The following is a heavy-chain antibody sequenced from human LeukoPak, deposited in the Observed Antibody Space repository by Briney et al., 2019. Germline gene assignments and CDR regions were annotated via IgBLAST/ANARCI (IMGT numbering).Heavy chain of an antibody. CDR2: ISSSSSYI. J-gene: IGHJ4*02. CDR1: GFTFSSYS. V-gene: IGHV3-21*01. Sequence: GVSLRLSCAASGFTFSSYSMNWVRQAPGKGLEWVSSISSSSSYIYYADSVKGRFTISRDNAKNSLYLQMNSLRAEDTAVYYCARVAARHGDYWGQGTLVTVSS. D-gene: IGHD6-6*01. CDR3: ARVAARHGDY.